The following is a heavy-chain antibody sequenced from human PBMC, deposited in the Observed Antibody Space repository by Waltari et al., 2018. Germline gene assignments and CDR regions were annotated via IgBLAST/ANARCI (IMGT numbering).Heavy chain of an antibody. V-gene: IGHV4-59*11. Sequence: QVQLQESGPGLVKPSETLSLTCTVSGGSISSHYWSWIRQPPGKGLEWIGYIYYSGSTNYHPSRKSRVTISVDTSKSQFSLKPRSVTAADTGVYDCAGGIAAAGAYWGQGTLFTVSS. D-gene: IGHD6-13*01. CDR3: AGGIAAAGAY. CDR2: IYYSGST. J-gene: IGHJ4*02. CDR1: GGSISSHY.